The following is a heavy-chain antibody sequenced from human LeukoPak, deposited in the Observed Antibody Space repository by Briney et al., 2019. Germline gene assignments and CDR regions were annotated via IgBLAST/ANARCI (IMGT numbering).Heavy chain of an antibody. CDR2: IKQDGSEK. CDR1: GFTFSSYA. J-gene: IGHJ6*02. CDR3: ARDRPRTYYYGMDV. Sequence: GGSLRLSCAASGFTFSSYAMSWVRQAPGKGLEWVANIKQDGSEKYYVDSVRGRFTISRDNAKNSLYLQVNGLRAEDTAVYYCARDRPRTYYYGMDVWGQGTTVTVSS. V-gene: IGHV3-7*01.